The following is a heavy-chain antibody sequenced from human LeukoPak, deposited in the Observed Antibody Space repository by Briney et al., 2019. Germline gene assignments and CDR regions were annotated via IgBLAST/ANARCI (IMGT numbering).Heavy chain of an antibody. D-gene: IGHD3-9*01. Sequence: GRSLRLSCAASGFTFSSYVMHWVRQAPGKGLEWVAVISNDGSNKYYADSVKGRFTISRDNSKNTYYLQMNSLRAEDTAVYYCARDYGSYYDILTGYGNWFDPWGQGTLVTVSS. CDR2: ISNDGSNK. CDR1: GFTFSSYV. CDR3: ARDYGSYYDILTGYGNWFDP. V-gene: IGHV3-30*04. J-gene: IGHJ5*02.